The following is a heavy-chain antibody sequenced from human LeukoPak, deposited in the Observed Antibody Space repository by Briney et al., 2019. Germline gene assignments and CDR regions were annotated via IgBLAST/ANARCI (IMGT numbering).Heavy chain of an antibody. Sequence: ASVKVSCKASGYTFTSYGISWVRQAPGQGLEWMGWISAYNGNTNYAQKLQGRVTMTTDTSTSTAYMELRSPRSDDTAVYYCARENNWNSEGPVSPIDYWGQGTLVTVSS. CDR1: GYTFTSYG. D-gene: IGHD1-7*01. J-gene: IGHJ4*02. CDR2: ISAYNGNT. CDR3: ARENNWNSEGPVSPIDY. V-gene: IGHV1-18*01.